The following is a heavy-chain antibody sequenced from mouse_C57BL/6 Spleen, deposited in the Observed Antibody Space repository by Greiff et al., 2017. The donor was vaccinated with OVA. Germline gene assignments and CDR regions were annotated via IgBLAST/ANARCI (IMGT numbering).Heavy chain of an antibody. Sequence: EVHLQQPGAGLVKPGGSLKLSCAASGFTFSSYSMPWVRQTPGQSLEWIGIISGCGSYTYYPQNLKGRFTFSIDNAKNTVYLQLSSLRSEDTALYYCARTYYGGRGWYFDVWGTGTTVTVSS. CDR2: ISGCGSYT. CDR3: ARTYYGGRGWYFDV. J-gene: IGHJ1*03. D-gene: IGHD1-1*01. CDR1: GFTFSSYS. V-gene: IGHV5-9-3*01.